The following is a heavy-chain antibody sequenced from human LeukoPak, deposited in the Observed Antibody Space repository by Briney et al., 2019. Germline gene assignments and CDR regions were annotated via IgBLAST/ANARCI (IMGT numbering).Heavy chain of an antibody. CDR2: IYYSGST. D-gene: IGHD2/OR15-2a*01. V-gene: IGHV4-59*01. J-gene: IGHJ4*02. CDR1: GGSISSYY. CDR3: ARLETFDSLYYFDY. Sequence: PSETLSLTCTVSGGSISSYYWSWIRQPPGKGLEWIGYIYYSGSTNYNPSLKSRVTISVDTSKNQFSLKLSSVTAADTAVYYCARLETFDSLYYFDYWGQGTLVTVSS.